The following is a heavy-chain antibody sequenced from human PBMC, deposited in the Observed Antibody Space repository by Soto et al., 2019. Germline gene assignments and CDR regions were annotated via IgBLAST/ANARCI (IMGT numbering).Heavy chain of an antibody. D-gene: IGHD3-9*01. CDR3: ARDSKGLTPNPSYYYYGMDF. CDR2: INPNSGGT. V-gene: IGHV1-2*04. Sequence: GASVKVSCKASGYTFTGYYMHWVRQAPGQGLEWMGWINPNSGGTNYAQKFQGWVTMTRDTSISTAYMELSRLRSDDTAVYYCARDSKGLTPNPSYYYYGMDFWGQGTTVTVSS. J-gene: IGHJ6*02. CDR1: GYTFTGYY.